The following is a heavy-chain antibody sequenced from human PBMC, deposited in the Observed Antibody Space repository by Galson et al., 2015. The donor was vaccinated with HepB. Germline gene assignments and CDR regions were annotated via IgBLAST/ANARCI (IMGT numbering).Heavy chain of an antibody. Sequence: SVKVSCKASGYTFSSYYIHWVRQAPGQRLEWMGIINPGGGATSYAQNLRGRVTMTRDTSTSTVYMELSSLRSEDTAVYYCARDLVYGDLDAFDIWGQGTVVTVSS. CDR2: INPGGGAT. CDR3: ARDLVYGDLDAFDI. CDR1: GYTFSSYY. D-gene: IGHD4-17*01. J-gene: IGHJ3*02. V-gene: IGHV1-46*04.